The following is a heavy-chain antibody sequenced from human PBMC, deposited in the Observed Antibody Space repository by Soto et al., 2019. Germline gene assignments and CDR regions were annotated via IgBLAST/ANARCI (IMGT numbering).Heavy chain of an antibody. D-gene: IGHD6-6*01. CDR2: ISSSGSTI. Sequence: QVQLVESGGGLVKPGGSLRLSCAASGFTFSDYYMSWIRQAPGKGLEWVSYISSSGSTIYYADSVKGRCTISRDNAKNSLCLQMNSLRAEDTAVYYCARTEYSSSSCWYFDLWGRGTLVTVSS. CDR3: ARTEYSSSSCWYFDL. J-gene: IGHJ2*01. CDR1: GFTFSDYY. V-gene: IGHV3-11*01.